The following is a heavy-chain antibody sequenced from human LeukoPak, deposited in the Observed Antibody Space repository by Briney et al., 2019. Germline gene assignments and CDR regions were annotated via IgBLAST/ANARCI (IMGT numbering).Heavy chain of an antibody. CDR1: GFTFSSYS. D-gene: IGHD6-13*01. Sequence: PGGSLRLSCAASGFTFSSYSMNCVRQAPGKGLEWVSSISSSSTYIYYADSVEGRFTISRENAKNSLYLQMNSLRAEDTAVYFCARMGESSWYIWGPYYFDYWGQGTLVTVSS. CDR2: ISSSSTYI. CDR3: ARMGESSWYIWGPYYFDY. V-gene: IGHV3-21*01. J-gene: IGHJ4*02.